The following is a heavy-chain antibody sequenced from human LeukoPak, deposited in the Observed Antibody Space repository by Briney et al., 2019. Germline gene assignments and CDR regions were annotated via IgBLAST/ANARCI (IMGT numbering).Heavy chain of an antibody. Sequence: ASVKVSCKASGYTFTSYDINWVRQAPGQGLEWMGWMNPNSGNTGYAQKFQGRVTMTRDTSISTAYMELSRLRSDDTAVYYCARVGDDSEFDYWGQGTLVTVSS. CDR2: MNPNSGNT. CDR1: GYTFTSYD. CDR3: ARVGDDSEFDY. J-gene: IGHJ4*02. D-gene: IGHD2-21*02. V-gene: IGHV1-8*01.